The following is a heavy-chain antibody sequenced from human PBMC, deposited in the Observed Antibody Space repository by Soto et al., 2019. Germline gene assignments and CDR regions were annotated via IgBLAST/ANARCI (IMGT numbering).Heavy chain of an antibody. CDR2: IISMFGAA. D-gene: IGHD1-1*01. Sequence: QVQLVQSGAEVKKPGSSVKVSCKASGGAFSSYAISWVRQVPGHGLVWMGEIISMFGAAMCAQKFQGRVTITADESASTAYMELSSLRSEDTAIYFCARGGKERFRGSGMDVWGQGTTVTVS. J-gene: IGHJ6*02. V-gene: IGHV1-69*01. CDR3: ARGGKERFRGSGMDV. CDR1: GGAFSSYA.